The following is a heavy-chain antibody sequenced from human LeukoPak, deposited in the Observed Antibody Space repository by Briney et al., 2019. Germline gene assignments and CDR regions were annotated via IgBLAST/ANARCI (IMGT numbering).Heavy chain of an antibody. Sequence: ASVKVSCKASGYTFTSYDINWVRQATGQGLEWMGWMHPNSGNTGYAQNFQGRVTMTRNTSTSTAYMELSSLRSEDTAVYYRARGGPVAATHKYFQHWGQGTLVTVSS. J-gene: IGHJ1*01. V-gene: IGHV1-8*01. CDR2: MHPNSGNT. CDR1: GYTFTSYD. D-gene: IGHD6-19*01. CDR3: ARGGPVAATHKYFQH.